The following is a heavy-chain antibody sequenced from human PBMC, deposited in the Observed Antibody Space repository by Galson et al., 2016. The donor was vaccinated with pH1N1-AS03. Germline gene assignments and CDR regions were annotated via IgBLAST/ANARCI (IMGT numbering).Heavy chain of an antibody. J-gene: IGHJ4*02. CDR1: GFMFSSYA. V-gene: IGHV3-23*01. Sequence: SLRLSCAASGFMFSSYAISWVRQAPGKGLEWVSAISGGSDGTEYADPVKGRFTISRDNSKNTLFLQMNSLRAEDTAVYYCAKESSIWSDHFDYWGQGILVTVSS. CDR3: AKESSIWSDHFDY. CDR2: ISGGSDGT. D-gene: IGHD6-13*01.